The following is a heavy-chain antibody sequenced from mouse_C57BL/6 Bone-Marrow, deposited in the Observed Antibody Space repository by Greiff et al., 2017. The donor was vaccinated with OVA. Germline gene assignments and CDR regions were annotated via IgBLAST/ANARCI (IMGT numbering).Heavy chain of an antibody. Sequence: EVQLQQSGPVLVKPGASVKMSCKASGYTFTDYYMNWVKQSHGKSLEWIGVINPYNGGTSYNQKFKGKATLTVDKSSSTAYMELNSLTSEDSAVYYCALYDGYEDYWGQGTTLTVSS. CDR2: INPYNGGT. V-gene: IGHV1-19*01. D-gene: IGHD2-3*01. CDR1: GYTFTDYY. CDR3: ALYDGYEDY. J-gene: IGHJ2*01.